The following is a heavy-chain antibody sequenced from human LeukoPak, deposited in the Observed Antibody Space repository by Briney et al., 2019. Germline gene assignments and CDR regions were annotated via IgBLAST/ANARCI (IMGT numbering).Heavy chain of an antibody. D-gene: IGHD3-22*01. CDR3: ARASYFYDNSGYYYTSHDY. V-gene: IGHV4-59*13. Sequence: PGGSLRLSCAASGFTFSSYAMSWIRQSPGKGLEWIATIYYSGSTNYNSSLKSRVTISVDTSQNQFSLMLTSVTAADTAVYFCARASYFYDNSGYYYTSHDYWGQGTLVAVSS. J-gene: IGHJ4*02. CDR2: IYYSGST. CDR1: GFTFSSYA.